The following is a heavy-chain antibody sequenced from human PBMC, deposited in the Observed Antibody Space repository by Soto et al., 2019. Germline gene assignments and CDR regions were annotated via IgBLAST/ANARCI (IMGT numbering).Heavy chain of an antibody. CDR3: TTDTGYYDSSGYYLWAYYYYYYGMDV. V-gene: IGHV3-15*07. CDR2: IKSKTDGGTT. D-gene: IGHD3-22*01. Sequence: EVQLVESGGGLVKPGGSLRLSCAASGFTFSNAWMNWVRQAPGKGLEWVGRIKSKTDGGTTDYAAPVKGRFTISRDDSKNTLYLQMNSLKTEDTAVYYCTTDTGYYDSSGYYLWAYYYYYYGMDVWGQGTTVTVSS. CDR1: GFTFSNAW. J-gene: IGHJ6*02.